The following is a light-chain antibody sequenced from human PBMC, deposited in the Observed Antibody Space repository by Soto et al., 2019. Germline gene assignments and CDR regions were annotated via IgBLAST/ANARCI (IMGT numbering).Light chain of an antibody. J-gene: IGLJ1*01. CDR3: CSYAGSPRYV. CDR1: SSDVGGYNY. CDR2: DVS. V-gene: IGLV2-11*01. Sequence: QSALTQPRSVSGSPGQSVTISCTGTSSDVGGYNYVSWYQQHPGKAPKVMIYDVSERPSGVPDRFSGSKSGNTASLTISVRQAEDEADYYCCSYAGSPRYVFGTGTKVTVL.